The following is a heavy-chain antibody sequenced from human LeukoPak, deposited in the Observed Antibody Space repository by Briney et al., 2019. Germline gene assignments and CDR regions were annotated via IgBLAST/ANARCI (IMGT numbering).Heavy chain of an antibody. CDR2: INPNSGGT. D-gene: IGHD3-9*01. Sequence: ASVKVSCKASGYTFTGYYMHWVRQAPGQGLEWMGWINPNSGGTNYAQKFQGRVTMTRDTSISTAYMELSRLRPDDTAVYYCARDTKLRYFDWLFTDYWGQGTLVTVSS. J-gene: IGHJ4*02. CDR3: ARDTKLRYFDWLFTDY. V-gene: IGHV1-2*02. CDR1: GYTFTGYY.